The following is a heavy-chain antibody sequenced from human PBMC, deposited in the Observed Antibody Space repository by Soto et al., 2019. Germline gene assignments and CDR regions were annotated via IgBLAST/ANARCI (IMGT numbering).Heavy chain of an antibody. V-gene: IGHV5-51*01. CDR3: ARGGYGGNHVDY. Sequence: PGESLKISCRGSGYTFISSWIGWVRQMPGKGLEWMGTIYPGDSDTRYSPSFEGHVTISADKSISTAYLQWRSVKAADSAVYFCARGGYGGNHVDYWGQGTQVTV. CDR2: IYPGDSDT. CDR1: GYTFISSW. J-gene: IGHJ4*02. D-gene: IGHD2-15*01.